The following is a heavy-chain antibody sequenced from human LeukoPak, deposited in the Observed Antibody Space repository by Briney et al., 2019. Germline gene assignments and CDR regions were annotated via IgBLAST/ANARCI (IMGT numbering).Heavy chain of an antibody. CDR2: ISGSGGST. D-gene: IGHD3-3*01. V-gene: IGHV3-23*01. J-gene: IGHJ5*02. CDR1: GFTFSSYG. Sequence: GGSLRLSCAASGFTFSSYGMSWVRQAPGKGLEWVSAISGSGGSTYYADSVKGRFTISRDNSKNTLYLQMNSLRAEDTAVYYCKGGLEYVDWFDPWGQGTLVTVSS. CDR3: KGGLEYVDWFDP.